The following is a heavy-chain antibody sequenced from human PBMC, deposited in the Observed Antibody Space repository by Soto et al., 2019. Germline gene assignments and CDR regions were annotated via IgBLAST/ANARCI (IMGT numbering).Heavy chain of an antibody. J-gene: IGHJ6*02. CDR1: GYTFTGYY. V-gene: IGHV1-2*02. CDR2: INPNSGGT. Sequence: GASVKVSCKASGYTFTGYYMHWVRQAPGQGLEWMGWINPNSGGTNYAQKFQGRVTITADESTSTAYMELSSLRSEDTAVYYCAREVSRSFNVGYYGMDVWGQGTTVTVSS. CDR3: AREVSRSFNVGYYGMDV. D-gene: IGHD2-2*01.